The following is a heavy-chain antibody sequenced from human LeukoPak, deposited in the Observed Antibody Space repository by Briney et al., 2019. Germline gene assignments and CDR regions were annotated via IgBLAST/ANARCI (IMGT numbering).Heavy chain of an antibody. D-gene: IGHD6-13*01. Sequence: ASVKVSCKASGYSFTGHYMHWVRQAPGQGLEWMGWINPKSGGTNYAQKFQGRVTMTRDTSISTAYMELSRLRSDDTAVYYCARAGRYSSSSSYYYMDVWGKGTTVTVSS. J-gene: IGHJ6*03. CDR2: INPKSGGT. CDR3: ARAGRYSSSSSYYYMDV. CDR1: GYSFTGHY. V-gene: IGHV1-2*02.